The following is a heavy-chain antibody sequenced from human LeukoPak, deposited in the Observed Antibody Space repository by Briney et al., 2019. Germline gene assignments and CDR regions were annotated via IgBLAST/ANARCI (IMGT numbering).Heavy chain of an antibody. Sequence: PGGPLTLLRAASGFTFRNYGMHWVRQAPPKGLHWVAVISSGGSNKYYAGSVRGRFTISRDDSKNTLYLQMNSLRTEDTAVYYCAPNSIVGATYFDHWGQGTLITVSA. J-gene: IGHJ4*02. V-gene: IGHV3-30*03. CDR1: GFTFRNYG. D-gene: IGHD1-26*01. CDR3: APNSIVGATYFDH. CDR2: ISSGGSNK.